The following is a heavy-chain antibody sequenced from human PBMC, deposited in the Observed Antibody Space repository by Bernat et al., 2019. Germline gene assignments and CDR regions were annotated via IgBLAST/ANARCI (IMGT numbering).Heavy chain of an antibody. V-gene: IGHV1-18*03. Sequence: QVQLVQSGAEVKKPGASVKVSCKASGYTFISYGISWVRQAPGQGLEWMGWISAYYGNTNYAQKLQGRVTMTTDTSTSTAYMELRSLRSDDMAVYYCARVRFVVAVAGNDYWGQGTLVTVSS. J-gene: IGHJ4*02. CDR3: ARVRFVVAVAGNDY. CDR2: ISAYYGNT. D-gene: IGHD6-19*01. CDR1: GYTFISYG.